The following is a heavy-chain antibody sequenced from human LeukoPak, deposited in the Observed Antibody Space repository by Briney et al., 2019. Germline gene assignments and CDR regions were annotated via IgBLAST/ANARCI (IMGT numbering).Heavy chain of an antibody. D-gene: IGHD1-26*01. CDR1: GFTFSSYS. Sequence: GGSLRLSCAASGFTFSSYSLNWVRQAPGKGLEWVSSISSSSSYIYYADSVKGRFTISRDNAKNSLYLQMNSLGPEDTAVYYCARDPYSGNYGNYYYYYMDVWGKGTTVTISS. CDR3: ARDPYSGNYGNYYYYYMDV. CDR2: ISSSSSYI. J-gene: IGHJ6*03. V-gene: IGHV3-21*01.